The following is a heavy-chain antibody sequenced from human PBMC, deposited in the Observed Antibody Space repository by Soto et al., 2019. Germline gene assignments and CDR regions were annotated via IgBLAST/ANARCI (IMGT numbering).Heavy chain of an antibody. CDR2: IYYLGST. V-gene: IGHV4-59*01. J-gene: IGHJ4*02. CDR1: VGSLSEYC. CDR3: ARDGYDGSGRLYPAY. D-gene: IGHD3-10*01. Sequence: SETLSLTCIFSVGSLSEYCWSWIRQSPGKGLEWIGYIYYLGSTDYNPSLKSRVTISVDTSKRQFSLSLTSVTAADTAVYYCARDGYDGSGRLYPAYWGPGTQVTVSS.